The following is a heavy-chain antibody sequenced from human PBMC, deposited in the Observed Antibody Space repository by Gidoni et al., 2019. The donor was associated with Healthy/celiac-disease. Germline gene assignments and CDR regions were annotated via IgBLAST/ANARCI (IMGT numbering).Heavy chain of an antibody. J-gene: IGHJ4*02. Sequence: QVQLQESGPGLVKPSETLSLTCTVPGGSVSSGSYHWSWIRQPPGKGLEWIGYIYYSGSTNYNPSLKSRVTISVDTSKNQFSLKLSSVTAADTAVYYCARDWIGTSHCLGYWGQGTLVTVSS. CDR2: IYYSGST. V-gene: IGHV4-61*01. CDR1: GGSVSSGSYH. D-gene: IGHD2-2*01. CDR3: ARDWIGTSHCLGY.